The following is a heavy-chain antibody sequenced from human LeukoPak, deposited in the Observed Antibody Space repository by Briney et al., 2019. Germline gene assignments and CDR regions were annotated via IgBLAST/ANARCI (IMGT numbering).Heavy chain of an antibody. V-gene: IGHV3-23*01. CDR3: AKVSPPLYDILTGYLDY. CDR2: ISDSGGST. D-gene: IGHD3-9*01. CDR1: GLTFSTYA. Sequence: GGSLRLSCAASGLTFSTYAMSWVRQAPGKGLEWVSVISDSGGSTYYADSVKGRFTISRDNSKNTLYLQMNSLRAEDTAVYYCAKVSPPLYDILTGYLDYWGQGTLVTVSS. J-gene: IGHJ4*02.